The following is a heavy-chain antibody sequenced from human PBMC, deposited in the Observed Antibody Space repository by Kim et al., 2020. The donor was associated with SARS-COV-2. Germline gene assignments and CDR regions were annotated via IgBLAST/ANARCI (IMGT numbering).Heavy chain of an antibody. J-gene: IGHJ4*02. CDR2: SGGT. V-gene: IGHV1-2*02. Sequence: SGGTGFSQKFQGRVTVTRDTSISTAYMELSGLRSDDTAVYYCSKSRAFDYWGQGTLVTVSS. D-gene: IGHD1-26*01. CDR3: SKSRAFDY.